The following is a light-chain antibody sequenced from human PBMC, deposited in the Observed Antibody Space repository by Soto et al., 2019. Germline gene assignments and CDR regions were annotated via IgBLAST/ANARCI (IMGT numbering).Light chain of an antibody. CDR2: GAS. Sequence: EIVLTQSPGTLSLSPGERATLSCRASQSVSSSYLAWYQQKPGQAPRLLIYGASSRATGIPDRFSGSGSGTHFTLTISILEPEDLAVYYCQQYGSSLLTFGGGTKVAIK. J-gene: IGKJ4*01. CDR3: QQYGSSLLT. V-gene: IGKV3-20*01. CDR1: QSVSSSY.